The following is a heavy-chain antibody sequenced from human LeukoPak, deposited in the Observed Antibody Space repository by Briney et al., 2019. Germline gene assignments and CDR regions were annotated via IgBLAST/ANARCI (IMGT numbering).Heavy chain of an antibody. V-gene: IGHV3-48*02. D-gene: IGHD4-17*01. CDR2: ISSSSSTI. CDR1: GFTFSSYS. CDR3: ARDPRTVTTYYFDY. Sequence: GGSLRLSCAASGFTFSSYSMNWVRQAPGRGLEWVSYISSSSSTIYYADSVKGRFTISRDNAKNSLYLQMNSLRDEDTAVYYCARDPRTVTTYYFDYWGQGTLVTVSS. J-gene: IGHJ4*02.